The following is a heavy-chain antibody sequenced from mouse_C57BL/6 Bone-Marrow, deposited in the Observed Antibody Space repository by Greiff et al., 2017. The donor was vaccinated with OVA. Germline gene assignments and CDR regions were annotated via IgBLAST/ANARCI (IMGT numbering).Heavy chain of an antibody. CDR3: ARDEKMVTTGPYAMDY. J-gene: IGHJ4*01. CDR2: FYPGSGSI. V-gene: IGHV1-62-2*01. D-gene: IGHD2-2*01. Sequence: VQLQQSGAELVKPGASVKLSCKASGYTFTEYTIHWVKQRSGQGLEWIGWFYPGSGSIKYNEKFKGKATLTADKSSSTVYMELSRLTSDDSAVYCCARDEKMVTTGPYAMDYWGQGTSVTVSS. CDR1: GYTFTEYT.